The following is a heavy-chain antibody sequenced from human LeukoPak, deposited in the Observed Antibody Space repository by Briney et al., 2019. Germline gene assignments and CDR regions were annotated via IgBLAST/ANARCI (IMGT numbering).Heavy chain of an antibody. CDR3: ASARGSYKWHYHWFDC. CDR2: ISAYNGNT. V-gene: IGHV1-18*01. Sequence: EASAKVSCKASGYTFTSYWISSVRQAPGQGLEWMGWISAYNGNTNYAQKLQGRVTMTTDTSTSTAYMELRSLRSDDTAVYYCASARGSYKWHYHWFDCRRQGTLVTVSS. CDR1: GYTFTSYW. J-gene: IGHJ5*01. D-gene: IGHD1-7*01.